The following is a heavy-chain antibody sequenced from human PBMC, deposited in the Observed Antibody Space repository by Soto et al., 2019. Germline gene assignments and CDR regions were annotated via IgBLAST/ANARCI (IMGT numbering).Heavy chain of an antibody. CDR2: INGDGRTT. Sequence: EVQLVESGGGVVPPGGSLRLSCAASGFTFSGYWMHWVRQAPGKGLMWVSRINGDGRTTNYADYVKGRFTISRENAKNTLYLQMNSLRAEDTAVYYCARAAYGEYWFDPWGQGTLVTVSS. CDR3: ARAAYGEYWFDP. J-gene: IGHJ5*02. CDR1: GFTFSGYW. D-gene: IGHD4-17*01. V-gene: IGHV3-74*01.